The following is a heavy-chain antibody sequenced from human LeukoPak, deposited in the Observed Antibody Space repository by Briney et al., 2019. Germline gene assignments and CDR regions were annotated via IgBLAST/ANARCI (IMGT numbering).Heavy chain of an antibody. Sequence: GASVKVSCKASGYTFTSYGISWVRQAPGQGLEWMGWISAYNGNTNYAQKLQGRVTMTTDTSTSTAYMELRSLRSDDTAVYYCARDQVRYVYGSGSYCDYWGQGTLVTVSS. CDR1: GYTFTSYG. D-gene: IGHD3-10*01. CDR3: ARDQVRYVYGSGSYCDY. CDR2: ISAYNGNT. V-gene: IGHV1-18*01. J-gene: IGHJ4*02.